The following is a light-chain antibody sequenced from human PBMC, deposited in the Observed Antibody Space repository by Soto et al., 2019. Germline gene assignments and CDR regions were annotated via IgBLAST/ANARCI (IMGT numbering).Light chain of an antibody. V-gene: IGKV3-20*01. J-gene: IGKJ1*01. CDR1: QSVSSDF. CDR3: QQQGSSPMT. CDR2: GAS. Sequence: EVVLTQSPGTLSLSPGERATLSCRASQSVSSDFLAWYQQKPGQSPRLLVYGASSRATGIPDRFSGSGSGTDFTLTISRLEPEDLAVYYCQQQGSSPMTFGQGTKVEIQ.